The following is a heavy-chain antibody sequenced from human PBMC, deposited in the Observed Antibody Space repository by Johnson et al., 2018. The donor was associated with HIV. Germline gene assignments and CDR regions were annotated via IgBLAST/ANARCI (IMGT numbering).Heavy chain of an antibody. Sequence: QVQLVESGGGVVQPGRSLRLSCAASGFTFSGYGMHWVRQAPGKGLEWVAFIRYDGSSKSYADSVKGRFTIARDNSKNTLYLQMNSLRAEDTAVYYCARDQRQHKEYAFDIWGQGTMVTVSS. CDR2: IRYDGSSK. J-gene: IGHJ3*02. V-gene: IGHV3-33*08. CDR3: ARDQRQHKEYAFDI. D-gene: IGHD2-21*01. CDR1: GFTFSGYG.